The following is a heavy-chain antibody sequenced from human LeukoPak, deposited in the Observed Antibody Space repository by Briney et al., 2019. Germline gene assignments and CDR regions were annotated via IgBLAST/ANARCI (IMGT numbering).Heavy chain of an antibody. J-gene: IGHJ4*02. CDR3: AKRKDYYGSREFDY. D-gene: IGHD3-10*01. Sequence: GGSLRLSCAASGFTFSSYAMSWVRQAPGKGLEWVSVISGSGGSTYYADSVKGRFTISRDNSKNTLYLQMNSLRAEDTAVYYCAKRKDYYGSREFDYWGREPWSPSPQ. CDR1: GFTFSSYA. V-gene: IGHV3-23*01. CDR2: ISGSGGST.